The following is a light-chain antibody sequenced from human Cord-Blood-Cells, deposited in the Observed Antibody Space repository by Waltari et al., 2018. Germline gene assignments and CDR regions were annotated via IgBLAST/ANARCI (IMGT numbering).Light chain of an antibody. CDR3: CSYAGRV. Sequence: QSALTQPRSVSGSPGQSVTIPCTGTSSDVGGYNYVSWYQQPPGKAPKLMIYDVSKRPSGVPDRFSGSKSGNTASLTISGLQAEDEADYYCCSYAGRVFGGGTKLTVL. J-gene: IGLJ3*02. CDR1: SSDVGGYNY. CDR2: DVS. V-gene: IGLV2-11*01.